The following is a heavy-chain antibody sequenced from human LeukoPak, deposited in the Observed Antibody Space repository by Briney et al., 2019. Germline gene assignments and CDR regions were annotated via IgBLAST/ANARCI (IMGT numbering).Heavy chain of an antibody. CDR1: GGSISSGDYY. CDR3: ARDRSDCSSTSCYDAFDI. V-gene: IGHV4-30-4*08. J-gene: IGHJ3*02. CDR2: IYYSGST. Sequence: SQTLSLTCTDSGGSISSGDYYWSWIRQPPGKGLEWIGYIYYSGSTYYNPSLKSRVTISVDTSKNQFSLKLSSVTAADTAVYYCARDRSDCSSTSCYDAFDIWGQGTMVTVSS. D-gene: IGHD2-2*01.